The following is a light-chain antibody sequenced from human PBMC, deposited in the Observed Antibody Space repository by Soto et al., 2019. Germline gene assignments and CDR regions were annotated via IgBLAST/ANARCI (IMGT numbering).Light chain of an antibody. CDR3: QQRSDWPIP. V-gene: IGKV3-11*01. J-gene: IGKJ5*01. Sequence: EIVLTQFPATLSLSPGERVSRWCRASQSVSRYLAWYQQKPGQAPRLLIYDVSTRATGIPARFSGSGSGTAFTLTISSLEPEDFAIYSCQQRSDWPIPFGQGTRLEIK. CDR1: QSVSRY. CDR2: DVS.